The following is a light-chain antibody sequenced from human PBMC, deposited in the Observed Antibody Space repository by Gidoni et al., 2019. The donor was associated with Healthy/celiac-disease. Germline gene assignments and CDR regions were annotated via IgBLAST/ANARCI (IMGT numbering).Light chain of an antibody. CDR2: LGS. V-gene: IGKV2-28*01. J-gene: IGKJ5*01. Sequence: DIVMTQSPLSLPVTPGEPSSISCRSSKSLLHSNGYNYLDWYLQKPGQSPQLLIYLGSNRASGVPDRFSGSGSGTDFTLKIIRVESEDVGVYYCMQALQTPRTFGQGTRLEIK. CDR1: KSLLHSNGYNY. CDR3: MQALQTPRT.